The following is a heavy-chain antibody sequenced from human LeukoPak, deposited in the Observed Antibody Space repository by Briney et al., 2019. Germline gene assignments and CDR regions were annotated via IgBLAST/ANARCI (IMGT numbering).Heavy chain of an antibody. J-gene: IGHJ3*02. Sequence: PSETLSLTCTVSGGSVSSGSYYWSWIRQPPGKGLEWNGYICYSGSTNYNPSLKSRVTISVESSKNQFSLKLSSVTAADTAVYYCAREDCGGDCYSRSDDAFDIWGQGTMVTVSS. V-gene: IGHV4-61*01. CDR2: ICYSGST. CDR1: GGSVSSGSYY. D-gene: IGHD2-21*02. CDR3: AREDCGGDCYSRSDDAFDI.